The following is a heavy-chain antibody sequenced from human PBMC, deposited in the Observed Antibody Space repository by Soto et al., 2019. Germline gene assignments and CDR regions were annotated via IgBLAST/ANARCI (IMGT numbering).Heavy chain of an antibody. Sequence: PSETLSLTCTVSGGSISSYYWSWIRQPPGKGLEWIGYIYYSGSTNYNPSLKSRVTISVDTSKNQFSLKLSSVTAADTAVYYCARASLEWLSDNWFDPWGQGTLVTVSS. D-gene: IGHD3-3*01. J-gene: IGHJ5*02. CDR1: GGSISSYY. CDR2: IYYSGST. V-gene: IGHV4-59*01. CDR3: ARASLEWLSDNWFDP.